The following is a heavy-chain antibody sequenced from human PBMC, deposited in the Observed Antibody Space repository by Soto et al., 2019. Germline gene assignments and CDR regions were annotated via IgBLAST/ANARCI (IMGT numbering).Heavy chain of an antibody. Sequence: SLRLSCAASGFTFASYAMHWVRQAPGKGLEWVAVISYDGSNEYYADSVKGRFTISRDNSKNTLYLQMNSLRAEDTAVYYCARESGXVGLLWFGELSNLHFDYWGQGTLVTVSS. CDR1: GFTFASYA. D-gene: IGHD3-10*01. J-gene: IGHJ4*02. CDR3: ARESGXVGLLWFGELSNLHFDY. CDR2: ISYDGSNE. V-gene: IGHV3-30-3*01.